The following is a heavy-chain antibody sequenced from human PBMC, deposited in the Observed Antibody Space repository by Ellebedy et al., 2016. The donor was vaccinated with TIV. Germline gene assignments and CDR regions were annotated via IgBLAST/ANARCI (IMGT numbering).Heavy chain of an antibody. V-gene: IGHV3-7*03. CDR2: INQDGSEK. D-gene: IGHD3-16*01. CDR1: GFTLSTYW. CDR3: ARGGGTGMDV. Sequence: GESLKISCAASGFTLSTYWLSWVRQAPGRGLEWVAIINQDGSEKLFVDSVKGRFTISRDNAKNSVCLQMNGLRAEDTAVYYCARGGGTGMDVWGQGTTVTVSS. J-gene: IGHJ6*02.